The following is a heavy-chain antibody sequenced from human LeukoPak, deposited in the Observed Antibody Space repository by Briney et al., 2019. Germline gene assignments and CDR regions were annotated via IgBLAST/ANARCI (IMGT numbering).Heavy chain of an antibody. J-gene: IGHJ4*02. CDR1: GYTFTEYY. V-gene: IGHV1-2*02. D-gene: IGHD1-7*01. Sequence: ASVKVSCKASGYTFTEYYIQWVRQAPGQGLEWMGWINPHSGATNYAQRFQGRVTMTRDTSISTAYMELNSLRSNDTAVFYCARDLTETTPDYWGQGTLVTVSA. CDR3: ARDLTETTPDY. CDR2: INPHSGAT.